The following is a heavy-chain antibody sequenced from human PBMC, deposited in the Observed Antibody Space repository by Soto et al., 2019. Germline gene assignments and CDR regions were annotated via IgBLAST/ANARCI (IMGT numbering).Heavy chain of an antibody. Sequence: GGSLRLSCAASGFTFSSYWMSWVRQAPGRGLEWVANIKQDGSEKYYVDSVKGRFTISRDNAKNSLYLQMNSLRAEDTAVYYCASEGGESLYYFDYWGQGTLVTVSS. D-gene: IGHD3-16*01. CDR3: ASEGGESLYYFDY. J-gene: IGHJ4*02. V-gene: IGHV3-7*01. CDR2: IKQDGSEK. CDR1: GFTFSSYW.